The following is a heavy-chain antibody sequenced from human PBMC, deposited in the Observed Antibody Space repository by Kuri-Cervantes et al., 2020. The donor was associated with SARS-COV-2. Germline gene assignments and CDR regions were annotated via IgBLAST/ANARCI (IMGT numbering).Heavy chain of an antibody. D-gene: IGHD5-24*01. CDR3: ARGRTSRWLQDYYYYYGMDV. Sequence: ASVKVSCKASGYTFTSYGISWVRQAPGQGLEWMGWISAYNGNTNYAQKLQGRVTMTTDTSTSTAYMELRSLRSDDTAVYYCARGRTSRWLQDYYYYYGMDVCGQAIT. J-gene: IGHJ6*01. V-gene: IGHV1-18*04. CDR1: GYTFTSYG. CDR2: ISAYNGNT.